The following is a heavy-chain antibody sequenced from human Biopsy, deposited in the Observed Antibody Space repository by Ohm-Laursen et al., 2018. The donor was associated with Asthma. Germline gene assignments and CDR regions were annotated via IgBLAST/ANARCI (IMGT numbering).Heavy chain of an antibody. D-gene: IGHD2-2*01. CDR1: GGTFNTYV. J-gene: IGHJ4*02. Sequence: SVKVSCKSLGGTFNTYVIGWVRQAPGQGLEWMGGINSVFGTTHYPQKFQDRVTITADDSTSTVYMELSSLRSEDTAVYYCARKAGSCISRTCYSLDFWGQGTLVTVSS. V-gene: IGHV1-69*13. CDR2: INSVFGTT. CDR3: ARKAGSCISRTCYSLDF.